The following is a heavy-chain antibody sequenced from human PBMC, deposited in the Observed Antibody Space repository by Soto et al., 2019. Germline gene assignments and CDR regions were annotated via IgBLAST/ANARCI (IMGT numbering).Heavy chain of an antibody. CDR1: GDTFSKYA. J-gene: IGHJ6*02. D-gene: IGHD1-1*01. CDR3: VPLQPSTIKGRPGVDV. V-gene: IGHV1-69*01. CDR2: VIPRFRTT. Sequence: QMQLVQSGTEVKKPGSSVKVSCKTSGDTFSKYAITWVRQAPGQGLEWMGGVIPRFRTTNYAQKFQGRLTITADESTTTVYMELSSLTSEDTAVYYCVPLQPSTIKGRPGVDVWDLGTTITVSS.